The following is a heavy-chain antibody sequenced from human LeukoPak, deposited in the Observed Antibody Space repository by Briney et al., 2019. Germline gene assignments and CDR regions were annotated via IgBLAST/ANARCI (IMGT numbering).Heavy chain of an antibody. CDR3: AKDSSANY. D-gene: IGHD3-10*01. V-gene: IGHV3-7*04. Sequence: GGSLRLSCAASGFTFSSYWMSWVRQAPGKGLEWVANIKQDGSEKYYVDSVKGRFTISRNNAKNSLFLQMNSLRAEDTAVYHCAKDSSANYWGQGTLVTVSS. CDR2: IKQDGSEK. J-gene: IGHJ4*02. CDR1: GFTFSSYW.